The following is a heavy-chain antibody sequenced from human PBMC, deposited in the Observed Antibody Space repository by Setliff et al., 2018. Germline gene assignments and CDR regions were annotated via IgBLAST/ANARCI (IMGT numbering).Heavy chain of an antibody. Sequence: TVSGGSISSGSYYWSWIRQTPGKGLEWIGESNHGGSTTYHPSLKSRLTMSVDTSKNQFSLKLAAVTAADTAVYYCARVDFTMIQGVLGLWGQGTLVTVSS. CDR1: GGSISSGSYY. J-gene: IGHJ1*01. CDR3: ARVDFTMIQGVLGL. D-gene: IGHD3-10*01. V-gene: IGHV4-39*07. CDR2: SNHGGST.